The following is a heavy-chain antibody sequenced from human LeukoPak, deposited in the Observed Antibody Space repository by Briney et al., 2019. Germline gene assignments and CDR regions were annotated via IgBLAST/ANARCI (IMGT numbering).Heavy chain of an antibody. CDR3: ARHSGYHSTMYLDY. D-gene: IGHD3-22*01. J-gene: IGHJ4*02. CDR2: INAGNGNT. Sequence: GASVKVSCKASGYTFTSYAMHWVRQAPGQRLEWMGWINAGNGNTKYSQKFQGRVTITADESMSTVYMELSSLRSEDTAVYYCARHSGYHSTMYLDYWGQGILVTVSS. CDR1: GYTFTSYA. V-gene: IGHV1-3*01.